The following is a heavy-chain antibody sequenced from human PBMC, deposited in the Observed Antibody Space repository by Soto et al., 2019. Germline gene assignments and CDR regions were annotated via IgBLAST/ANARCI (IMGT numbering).Heavy chain of an antibody. CDR3: ARDGGSGPDIVSHTPFDF. CDR1: GYTFTSYG. J-gene: IGHJ4*02. CDR2: ISAYNGKT. V-gene: IGHV1-18*01. Sequence: ASVKVSCKASGYTFTSYGISWVRQAPGQGLEWMGWISAYNGKTNYAQRLQGRVTLTTDTSTSTAYMELRSLRSDDTAVYYCARDGGSGPDIVSHTPFDFWGQGTLVTVSS. D-gene: IGHD2-15*01.